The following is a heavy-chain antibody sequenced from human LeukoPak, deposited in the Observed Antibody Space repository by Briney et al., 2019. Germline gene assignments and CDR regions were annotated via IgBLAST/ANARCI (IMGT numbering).Heavy chain of an antibody. CDR3: ARHLARYSSSWNYYYGMDV. Sequence: SQTLSLTCTVSGGSISSGGYYWSWIRQPPGKGLEWIGYIYHSGSTYYNPSLRSRVTISVDTSKNQFSLKLSSVTAADTAVYYCARHLARYSSSWNYYYGMDVWGQGTTVTVSS. J-gene: IGHJ6*02. V-gene: IGHV4-30-2*01. CDR1: GGSISSGGYY. CDR2: IYHSGST. D-gene: IGHD6-13*01.